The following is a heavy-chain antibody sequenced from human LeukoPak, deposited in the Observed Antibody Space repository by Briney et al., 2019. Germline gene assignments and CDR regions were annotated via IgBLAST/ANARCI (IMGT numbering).Heavy chain of an antibody. CDR1: GYTFTNHD. CDR3: VRMTVRGVISP. J-gene: IGHJ5*02. V-gene: IGHV1-8*03. D-gene: IGHD3-10*01. Sequence: ASVKVSCKASGYTFTNHDINWVRQATGQGLEWKGWMDPNRGNTGYSQKFQGRLTITRDTSISTAYMELSSLRSDDTAVYYCVRMTVRGVISPWGQGTRVTVSS. CDR2: MDPNRGNT.